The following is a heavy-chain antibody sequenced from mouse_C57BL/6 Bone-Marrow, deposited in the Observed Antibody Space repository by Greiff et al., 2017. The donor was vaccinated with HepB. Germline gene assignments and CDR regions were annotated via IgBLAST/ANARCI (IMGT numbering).Heavy chain of an antibody. V-gene: IGHV5-12*01. CDR1: GFTFSDYY. Sequence: EVKLMESGGGLVQPGGSLKLSCAASGFTFSDYYMYWVRQTPEKRLEWVAYISNGGGSTYYPDTVKGRFTISRDNAKNTLYLQMSRLKSEDTAMYYCARQGYDGYLYWYFDVCGTGTTVTVSS. D-gene: IGHD2-3*01. CDR3: ARQGYDGYLYWYFDV. J-gene: IGHJ1*03. CDR2: ISNGGGST.